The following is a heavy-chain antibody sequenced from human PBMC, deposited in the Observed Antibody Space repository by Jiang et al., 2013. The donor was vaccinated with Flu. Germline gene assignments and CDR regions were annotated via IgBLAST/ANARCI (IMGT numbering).Heavy chain of an antibody. V-gene: IGHV1-46*01. CDR1: FTNYY. J-gene: IGHJ4*02. D-gene: IGHD5-12*01. Sequence: FTNYYMHWVRQAPGQGLEWMGLXNPSRCRTTPHTKFQGRLTMTSDTSTTTVYMELSSLRSDDTAVYYCARKSGHGLDCWGQGTLVTVSS. CDR2: XNPSRCRT. CDR3: ARKSGHGLDC.